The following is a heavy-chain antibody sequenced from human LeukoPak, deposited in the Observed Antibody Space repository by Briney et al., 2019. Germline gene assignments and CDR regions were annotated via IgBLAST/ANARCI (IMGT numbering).Heavy chain of an antibody. J-gene: IGHJ4*02. CDR1: GFTFSSYE. CDR2: INGSGGST. D-gene: IGHD1-14*01. V-gene: IGHV3-23*01. Sequence: GGSLRLFCAASGFTFSSYEMNWVRQAPGKGLEWVSGINGSGGSTYYAGSVKGRFTISRDNSKNTLYLQMNSLRAEDTAVYYCAKPARTDYTDYWGQGTLVTVSS. CDR3: AKPARTDYTDY.